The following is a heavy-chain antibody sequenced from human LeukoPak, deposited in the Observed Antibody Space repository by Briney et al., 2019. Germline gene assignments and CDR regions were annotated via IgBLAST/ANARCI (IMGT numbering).Heavy chain of an antibody. CDR3: ARETNYAFDI. D-gene: IGHD1-1*01. Sequence: GGSLRLSCAASGFTFSNYWMHWVRQTPGKGLVWVSRISSDGSSTSYADSVRGRSTISRDNAKNTLYLQMNSLRAEDPAVYYCARETNYAFDIWGQGTMVTVSS. CDR1: GFTFSNYW. V-gene: IGHV3-74*01. CDR2: ISSDGSST. J-gene: IGHJ3*02.